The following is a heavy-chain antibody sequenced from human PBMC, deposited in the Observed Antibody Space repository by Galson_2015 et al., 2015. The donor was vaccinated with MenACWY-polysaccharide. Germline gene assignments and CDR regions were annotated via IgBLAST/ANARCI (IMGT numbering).Heavy chain of an antibody. J-gene: IGHJ4*02. V-gene: IGHV3-15*01. D-gene: IGHD6-19*01. CDR2: IKSESDGGKT. CDR3: TTALYSYSRDWYGLGH. Sequence: SLRLSCAASGFTFSNVWMSWVRQAPGKGLEWVGRIKSESDGGKTDYAAPVRGRFTVSRDDSKDTVFLQMNSLKTEDTAVYYCTTALYSYSRDWYGLGHWGQGTLVTVSS. CDR1: GFTFSNVW.